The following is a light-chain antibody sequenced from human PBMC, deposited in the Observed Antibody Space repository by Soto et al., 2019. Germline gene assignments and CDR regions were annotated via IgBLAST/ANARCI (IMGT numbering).Light chain of an antibody. CDR3: HQYNNWPWT. V-gene: IGKV3-15*01. CDR2: AAS. CDR1: QRVSNH. Sequence: ETVMTQSPVTLSVSPGDTATLSCRASQRVSNHFAWYQQKPGQAPRLLIYAASTRAAGVPVRFSGSGSETEFTLTIRSLQSEDFALYYCHQYNNWPWTFDQGTKVEIK. J-gene: IGKJ1*01.